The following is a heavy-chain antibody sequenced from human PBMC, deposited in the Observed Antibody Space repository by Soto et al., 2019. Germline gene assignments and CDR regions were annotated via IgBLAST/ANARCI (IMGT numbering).Heavy chain of an antibody. CDR1: GFSLSTSGVG. J-gene: IGHJ4*02. Sequence: QITLEESRPTRVKPTQTRTLTCSFSGFSLSTSGVGVGWVRQPPGKALEWLAFIYWDNDKRYSPSLRSRLTITKDTSKNLVVLTMTNMDPLDTATHYCAHRFYPYGRAWDQGMFDSWGQGTLVTVSS. D-gene: IGHD1-26*01. CDR2: IYWDNDK. V-gene: IGHV2-5*02. CDR3: AHRFYPYGRAWDQGMFDS.